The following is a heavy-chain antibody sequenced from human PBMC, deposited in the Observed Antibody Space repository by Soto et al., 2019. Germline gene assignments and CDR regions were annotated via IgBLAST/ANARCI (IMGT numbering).Heavy chain of an antibody. Sequence: QVQLQESGPGLVKPSETLSLTCTVSGGSISSYYWSWIRQPPGKGLEWIGYIYYSGSTNYNPSLNRRVTIAVATSKNQFSLQLSVVAAEDTVVYYCARDHNKYNCGYYYYMDVWGKGTTVTVSS. CDR2: IYYSGST. J-gene: IGHJ6*03. CDR1: GGSISSYY. D-gene: IGHD1-1*01. CDR3: ARDHNKYNCGYYYYMDV. V-gene: IGHV4-59*01.